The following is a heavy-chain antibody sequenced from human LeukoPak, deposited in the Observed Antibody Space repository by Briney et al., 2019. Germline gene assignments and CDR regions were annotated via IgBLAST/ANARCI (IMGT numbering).Heavy chain of an antibody. Sequence: SVKVSCKASGGTFSSYAISWVRQAPGQGLEWMGRIIPILGIANYAQKFQGRVTITADKSASTAYMELSSLRSEDTAVYYCARGRDGYGVFIDYWGQGTLVTVSS. CDR3: ARGRDGYGVFIDY. CDR2: IIPILGIA. V-gene: IGHV1-69*04. J-gene: IGHJ4*02. D-gene: IGHD5-12*01. CDR1: GGTFSSYA.